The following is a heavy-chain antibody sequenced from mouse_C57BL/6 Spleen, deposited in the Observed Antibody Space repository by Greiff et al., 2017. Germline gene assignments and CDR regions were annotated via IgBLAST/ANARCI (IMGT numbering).Heavy chain of an antibody. CDR1: GYAFSSYW. D-gene: IGHD2-3*01. Sequence: QVQLQQSGAELVKPGASVQISCKASGYAFSSYWMNWVKQRPGKGLEWIGQLYPGDGDTNYNGKFKGKATLTADKSSSTAYMQLSSLTSEDSAVYCCASDGSHWWFFDVWGTGTTVTVSS. J-gene: IGHJ1*03. CDR3: ASDGSHWWFFDV. V-gene: IGHV1-80*01. CDR2: LYPGDGDT.